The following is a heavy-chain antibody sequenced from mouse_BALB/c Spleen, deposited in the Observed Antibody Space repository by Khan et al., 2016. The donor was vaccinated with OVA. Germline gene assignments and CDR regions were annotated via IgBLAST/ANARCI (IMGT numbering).Heavy chain of an antibody. CDR2: IWSDGST. D-gene: IGHD1-1*02. J-gene: IGHJ4*01. CDR1: GFSLTNYC. V-gene: IGHV2-6-1*01. Sequence: QVQLKQSGPGLVAPSQSLSITCTISGFSLTNYCVHWVRQPPGKGLEWLVVIWSDGSTTYNSALKSRLTISKDNSKSQAFLNMNRLQTYDTAMYCCARQPYYHYNVMDYWGQGTSVTVSS. CDR3: ARQPYYHYNVMDY.